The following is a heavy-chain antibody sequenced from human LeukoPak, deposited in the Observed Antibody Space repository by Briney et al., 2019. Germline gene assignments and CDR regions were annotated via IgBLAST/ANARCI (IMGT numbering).Heavy chain of an antibody. CDR1: GYTFTSYG. CDR3: ARDYYDTSGYFYGSNY. J-gene: IGHJ4*02. Sequence: ASVKVSCKASGYTFTSYGISWVRQAPGQGLEWMGWISVYSGNTHYPQKLQGRVTMTTDTSTTTAYMELRSLRSDDTAVYYCARDYYDTSGYFYGSNYWGQGTLVIVSS. D-gene: IGHD3-22*01. V-gene: IGHV1-18*01. CDR2: ISVYSGNT.